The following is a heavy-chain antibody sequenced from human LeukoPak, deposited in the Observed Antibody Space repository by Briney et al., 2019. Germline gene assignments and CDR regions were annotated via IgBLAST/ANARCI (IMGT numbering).Heavy chain of an antibody. V-gene: IGHV1-69*04. CDR2: IIPILGIA. J-gene: IGHJ3*02. CDR1: GGTFSSYA. CDR3: ARLRVPGYYDSSGYTDAFDI. D-gene: IGHD3-22*01. Sequence: GSSVKVSCKASGGTFSSYAISWVRQAPGQGLEWMGRIIPILGIANYAQKFQGRVTITADKPTSTAYMELSSLRSEDTAVYYCARLRVPGYYDSSGYTDAFDIWGQGTMVTVSS.